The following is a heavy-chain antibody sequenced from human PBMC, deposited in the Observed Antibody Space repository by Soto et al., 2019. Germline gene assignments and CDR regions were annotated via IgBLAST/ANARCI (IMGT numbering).Heavy chain of an antibody. CDR1: GYTFTGYY. CDR3: ARARITIFGVVTRPPIDY. V-gene: IGHV1-2*02. CDR2: INPNSGGT. D-gene: IGHD3-3*01. Sequence: ASVKVSCKASGYTFTGYYMHWVRQAPGQGLEWMGWINPNSGGTNYAQKFQGRVTMTRDTSISTAYMELSRLRSDDTAVYYCARARITIFGVVTRPPIDYWGQGTLVTVSS. J-gene: IGHJ4*02.